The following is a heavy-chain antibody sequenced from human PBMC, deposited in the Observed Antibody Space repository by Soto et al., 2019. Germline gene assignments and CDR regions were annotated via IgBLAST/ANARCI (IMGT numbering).Heavy chain of an antibody. Sequence: WETLSLTCTVSGGSISSYYWSWIRQPPGKGLEWIGYIYYSGSTNYNPSLKSRVTISVDTSKNQFSLKLSSVTAADTAVYYCARMAAAGMRGLYFDYWGQRPLVTVSS. V-gene: IGHV4-59*01. CDR2: IYYSGST. CDR3: ARMAAAGMRGLYFDY. CDR1: GGSISSYY. J-gene: IGHJ4*02. D-gene: IGHD6-13*01.